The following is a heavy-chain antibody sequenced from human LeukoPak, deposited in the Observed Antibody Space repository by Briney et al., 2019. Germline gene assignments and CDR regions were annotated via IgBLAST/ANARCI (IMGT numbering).Heavy chain of an antibody. J-gene: IGHJ4*02. CDR2: IRYDGSNK. V-gene: IGHV3-30*02. Sequence: PGGSLRLSCAASGFTFSSYGMHWVRQAPGKGLEWVAVIRYDGSNKYYADSVKGRFTISRDNSKNTLYLQMNSLRAEDTAVYYCAKPDYYDSSGLNYFDYWGQGTLVTVSS. CDR1: GFTFSSYG. D-gene: IGHD3-22*01. CDR3: AKPDYYDSSGLNYFDY.